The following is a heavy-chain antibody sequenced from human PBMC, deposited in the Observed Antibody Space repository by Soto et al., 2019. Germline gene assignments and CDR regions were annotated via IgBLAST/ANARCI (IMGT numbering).Heavy chain of an antibody. J-gene: IGHJ4*02. CDR3: ARDDDFWSGTFDY. V-gene: IGHV1-69*04. D-gene: IGHD3-3*01. Sequence: ASVKVSCKASGGTFSSYTISWVRQAPGQGLEWMGRIIPILGIANYAQKFQGRVTITADKSTSTAYMELSSLRSEDTAVYYCARDDDFWSGTFDYWGQGTLVTVSS. CDR1: GGTFSSYT. CDR2: IIPILGIA.